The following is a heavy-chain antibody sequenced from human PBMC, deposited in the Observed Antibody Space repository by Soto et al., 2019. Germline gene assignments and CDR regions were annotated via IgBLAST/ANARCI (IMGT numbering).Heavy chain of an antibody. V-gene: IGHV3-30*18. Sequence: QVQLVESGGGMVQPGRSLRLSCAASGFTFSSYGMHWVRQAPGKGLEWVAVISYDGSNKYYADSVKGRFTISRDNSKNTLYLQMNSLRAEDTAVYYCAKDHGGTGTIDYWGQGTLVTVSS. D-gene: IGHD1-1*01. J-gene: IGHJ4*02. CDR1: GFTFSSYG. CDR2: ISYDGSNK. CDR3: AKDHGGTGTIDY.